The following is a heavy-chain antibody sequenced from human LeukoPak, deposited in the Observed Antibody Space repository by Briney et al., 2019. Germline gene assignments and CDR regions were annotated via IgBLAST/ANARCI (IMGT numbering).Heavy chain of an antibody. V-gene: IGHV1-2*02. CDR1: GYTFTGYY. D-gene: IGHD1-7*01. Sequence: GASVKVSCEASGYTFTGYYMHWVRQAPGQGLEWMGWINPNSGGTNYAQKFQGRVTMTRDTSISTAYMELSRLRSDDTAVYYCARVAIRPWGNWNYVSYYFDYWGQGTLVTVSS. CDR3: ARVAIRPWGNWNYVSYYFDY. CDR2: INPNSGGT. J-gene: IGHJ4*02.